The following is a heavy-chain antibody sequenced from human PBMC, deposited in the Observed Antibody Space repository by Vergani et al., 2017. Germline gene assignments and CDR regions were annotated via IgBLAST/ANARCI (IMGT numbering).Heavy chain of an antibody. J-gene: IGHJ4*02. CDR1: GYSFTTYW. CDR3: TRHVPCGDGACLHFDH. CDR2: INPIDSKI. V-gene: IGHV5-51*01. Sequence: EVQLLQSGAEVKKPGESLKISCKGSGYSFTTYWIGWVRQMPGKGLEWMGNINPIDSKIAYSPSFQGQAIMSLDKSITTAYLQWRSLKASDTAIYYCTRHVPCGDGACLHFDHWGQGTQVTVSS. D-gene: IGHD2-21*01.